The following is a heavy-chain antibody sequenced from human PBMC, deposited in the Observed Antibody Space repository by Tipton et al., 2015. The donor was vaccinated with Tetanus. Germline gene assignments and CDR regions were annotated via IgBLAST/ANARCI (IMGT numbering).Heavy chain of an antibody. J-gene: IGHJ4*02. CDR1: GYSFTSYW. D-gene: IGHD6-19*01. Sequence: QLVQSGAEVKKPGESLKISCQGSGYSFTSYWIGWVRQMPGKGLERMGIIYPGDSDTRYITSFQGQVTISADKSNRTAYLQWSSLKASDPAMYYCARGLLGLEPAVAGPFDFWGQGTLVTVSS. CDR3: ARGLLGLEPAVAGPFDF. V-gene: IGHV5-51*01. CDR2: IYPGDSDT.